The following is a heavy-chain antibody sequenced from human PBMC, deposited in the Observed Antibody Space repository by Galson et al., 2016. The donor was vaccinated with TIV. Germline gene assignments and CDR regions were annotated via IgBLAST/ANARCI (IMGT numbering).Heavy chain of an antibody. CDR2: ISTSGSTT. V-gene: IGHV3-48*03. CDR1: GFTFSSYE. J-gene: IGHJ4*02. CDR3: TRGGMIPYY. Sequence: SLRLSCAASGFTFSSYEMSWVRQAPGKGMEWVSYISTSGSTTYHADSVKGRFTISRDNAKNSLYLQMNSLRAEDTAVYYCTRGGMIPYYWGQGTLVTVFS. D-gene: IGHD3-22*01.